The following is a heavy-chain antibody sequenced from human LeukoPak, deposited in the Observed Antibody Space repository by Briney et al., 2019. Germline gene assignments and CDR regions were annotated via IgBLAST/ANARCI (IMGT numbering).Heavy chain of an antibody. CDR3: ARDPRDYSSSWYSPFDY. J-gene: IGHJ4*02. CDR1: GDSVSSNSAA. CDR2: TYYRSKWYN. Sequence: SQTLSLTCAISGDSVSSNSAAWNWIRQSPSRGLEWLGRTYYRSKWYNDYAVSVKSRITINPDTSKNQFSLQLNSVTPEDTAVYYCARDPRDYSSSWYSPFDYWGQGTLVTVSS. D-gene: IGHD6-13*01. V-gene: IGHV6-1*01.